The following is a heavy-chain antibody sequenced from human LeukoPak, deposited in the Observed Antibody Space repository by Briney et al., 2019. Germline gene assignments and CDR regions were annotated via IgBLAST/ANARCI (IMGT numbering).Heavy chain of an antibody. Sequence: GGSLRLSCAASGFTFSSYVMSWVRQAPGKGLEWVSAISGSGGSTYYADSVKGRFTISRDNSKNTLYLQMNSLRAEDTAVYYCAKAPGYSSSWTHPFDYWGQGTLVTVSS. V-gene: IGHV3-23*01. CDR2: ISGSGGST. CDR1: GFTFSSYV. D-gene: IGHD6-13*01. J-gene: IGHJ4*02. CDR3: AKAPGYSSSWTHPFDY.